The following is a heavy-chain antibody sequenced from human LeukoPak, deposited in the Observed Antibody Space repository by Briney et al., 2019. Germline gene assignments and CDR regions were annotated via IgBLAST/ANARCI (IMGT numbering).Heavy chain of an antibody. CDR1: GYTFTGYY. CDR2: INPNSGGT. D-gene: IGHD6-19*01. CDR3: ARDPAVAGKCYFDY. J-gene: IGHJ4*02. Sequence: GASVKVSCKASGYTFTGYYMHWVRQAPGQGLEGMGWINPNSGGTNYAQKFQGRVTMTRDTSISTAYMELSRLRSDDTAVYYCARDPAVAGKCYFDYWGQGTLVTVSS. V-gene: IGHV1-2*02.